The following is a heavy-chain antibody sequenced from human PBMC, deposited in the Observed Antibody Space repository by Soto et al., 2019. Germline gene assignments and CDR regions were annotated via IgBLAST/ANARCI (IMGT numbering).Heavy chain of an antibody. V-gene: IGHV4-31*03. CDR3: ARLSSLYYNSDYGGYYFDY. CDR2: IFYSGNS. D-gene: IGHD3-10*01. J-gene: IGHJ4*02. CDR1: GGSIRGGDYY. Sequence: QVQLQESGPGLVKPSQTLSLTCTVSGGSIRGGDYYWSWIRQHPGKGLEWIGYIFYSGNSFYNPSLKGGVTISVDTSKNPFSLQLSSVTAADTAIYYCARLSSLYYNSDYGGYYFDYWGQGTLVSVSS.